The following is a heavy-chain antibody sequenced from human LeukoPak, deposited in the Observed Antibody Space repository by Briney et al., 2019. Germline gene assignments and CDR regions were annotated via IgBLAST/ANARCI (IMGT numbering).Heavy chain of an antibody. CDR2: VFYSGPT. D-gene: IGHD1-26*01. Sequence: SETLSLTCTVSGDSIDSCYWSWIRQPPGEGLQWIGYVFYSGPTNYDASLRSRVAISVDRSKNQFSLKLTSVSAADTAVYYCAGRSARYFDSWGQGTLVTASS. CDR3: AGRSARYFDS. V-gene: IGHV4-59*01. J-gene: IGHJ4*02. CDR1: GDSIDSCY.